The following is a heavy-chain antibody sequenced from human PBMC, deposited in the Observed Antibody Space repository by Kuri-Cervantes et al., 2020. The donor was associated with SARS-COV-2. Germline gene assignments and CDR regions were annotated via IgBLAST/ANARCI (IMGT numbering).Heavy chain of an antibody. D-gene: IGHD2-2*01. J-gene: IGHJ6*03. V-gene: IGHV1-8*03. Sequence: GGSLRLSCKASGYTFTSYNINWVRQATGQGLEWMGWMNPNSGNTGYAQKFQGRVTITRNTSISTAYMELSSLRSDDTAVYYCVLLGEYQLLPMAVDYYMDVWGKGTTVTVSS. CDR2: MNPNSGNT. CDR1: GYTFTSYN. CDR3: VLLGEYQLLPMAVDYYMDV.